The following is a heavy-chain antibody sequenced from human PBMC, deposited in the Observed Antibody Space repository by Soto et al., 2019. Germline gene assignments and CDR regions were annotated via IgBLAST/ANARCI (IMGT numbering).Heavy chain of an antibody. CDR3: AHSHQLGGFDV. CDR2: INWNGDE. J-gene: IGHJ3*01. D-gene: IGHD5-18*01. CDR1: GFSLNTRAVG. Sequence: QITLKESGPALVKPTQTLTLTCTFSGFSLNTRAVGVGWIRQPPGEALQWLALINWNGDERYSPSLKDRLTITKDSSKKHVVLTMTNIDPVDTATYYCAHSHQLGGFDVGGQGTTVTVSS. V-gene: IGHV2-5*01.